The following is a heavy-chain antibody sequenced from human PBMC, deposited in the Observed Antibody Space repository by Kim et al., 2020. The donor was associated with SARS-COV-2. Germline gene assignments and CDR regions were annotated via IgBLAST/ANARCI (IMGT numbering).Heavy chain of an antibody. Sequence: YTPPLKSRVTISADTSKNQFSLKLTSGTAADTAIYYCATAPPGQQIEYWGRGTLVTVSS. V-gene: IGHV4-59*01. CDR3: ATAPPGQQIEY. D-gene: IGHD6-13*01. J-gene: IGHJ4*02.